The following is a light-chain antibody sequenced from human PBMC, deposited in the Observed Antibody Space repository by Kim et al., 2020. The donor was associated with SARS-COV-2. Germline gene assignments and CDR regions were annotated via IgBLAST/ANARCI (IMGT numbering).Light chain of an antibody. CDR2: EVT. J-gene: IGLJ3*02. V-gene: IGLV2-8*01. CDR1: SSVVGCYNY. CDR3: YTSSGNTVLV. Sequence: GQASTTSCTRTSSVVGCYNYVSSYQHHPGKPLLIIIYEVTKRPSGGPARFSGANSGNTASLLAFGLHDEDDAYYYCYTSSGNTVLVFGGGTQLTVL.